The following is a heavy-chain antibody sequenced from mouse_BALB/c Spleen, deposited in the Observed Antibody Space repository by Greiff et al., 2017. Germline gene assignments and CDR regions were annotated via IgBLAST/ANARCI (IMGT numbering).Heavy chain of an antibody. J-gene: IGHJ2*01. CDR3: ARRVTTAPLDY. V-gene: IGHV1-69*01. CDR1: GYTFTDYW. Sequence: QLQQPGAELVMPGASVKMSCKASGYTFTDYWMHWVKQRPGQGLEWIGAIDTSDSYTSYNQKFKGKATLTVDESSSTAYMQLSSLTSEDSAVYYCARRVTTAPLDYWGQGTTLTVSS. CDR2: IDTSDSYT. D-gene: IGHD1-2*01.